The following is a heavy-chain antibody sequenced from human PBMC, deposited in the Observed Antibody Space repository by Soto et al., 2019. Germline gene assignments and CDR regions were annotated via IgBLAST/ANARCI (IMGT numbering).Heavy chain of an antibody. CDR1: GFTFSSYA. J-gene: IGHJ4*02. Sequence: EVQLLESGGGLVQPGGSLRLSCAASGFTFSSYAMSWVRQAPGKGLEWVSAIGGSGGVTYYADSVKGRFTISRDNSKNKVYLQMISLRAEDTAVYYCAKDLGYIYGQDFWGQGTLVTVAS. V-gene: IGHV3-23*01. CDR2: IGGSGGVT. D-gene: IGHD5-18*01. CDR3: AKDLGYIYGQDF.